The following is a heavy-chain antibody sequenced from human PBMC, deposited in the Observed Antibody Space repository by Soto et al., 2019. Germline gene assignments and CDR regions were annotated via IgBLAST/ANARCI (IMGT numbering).Heavy chain of an antibody. V-gene: IGHV1-8*01. Sequence: QVQLVQSGAEVKKPGASVRVSCKASGHTFTTDDINWMRQATGHGPEWMGWVDPKSGNAGYAQKFQGRVTMTRDSSFNTVYMELSSLTSDDTATYYCARYEPGTAFTSWGQGTPVTVSS. CDR2: VDPKSGNA. CDR1: GHTFTTDD. J-gene: IGHJ5*02. D-gene: IGHD1-1*01. CDR3: ARYEPGTAFTS.